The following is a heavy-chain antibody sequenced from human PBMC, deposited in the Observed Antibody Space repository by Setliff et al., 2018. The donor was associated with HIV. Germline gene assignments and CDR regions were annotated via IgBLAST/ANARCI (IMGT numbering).Heavy chain of an antibody. CDR2: ISSSGTT. V-gene: IGHV4-59*08. D-gene: IGHD2-21*01. J-gene: IGHJ4*02. Sequence: SETLSLTCVVSDDSFTNYDWTWIRQSPGKPLEWIGYISSSGTTNYNPSLRSRVTISIETSNTRFSLWLRSATAADTATYFCARLGRAIDDGGSSLRLDFWGQGMLVTVSS. CDR3: ARLGRAIDDGGSSLRLDF. CDR1: DDSFTNYD.